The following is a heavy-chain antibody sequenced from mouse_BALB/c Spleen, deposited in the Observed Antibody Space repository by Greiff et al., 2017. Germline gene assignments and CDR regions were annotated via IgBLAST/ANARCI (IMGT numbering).Heavy chain of an antibody. CDR2: IWAGGST. J-gene: IGHJ4*01. Sequence: QVHVKQSGPGLVAPSQSLSITCTVSGFSLTSYGVHWVRQPPGKGLEWLGVIWAGGSTNYNSALMSRLSISKDNSKSQVFLKMNSLQTDDTAMYYCARAMYGKASMDDWGQGTSVTVSS. D-gene: IGHD2-10*02. V-gene: IGHV2-9*02. CDR3: ARAMYGKASMDD. CDR1: GFSLTSYG.